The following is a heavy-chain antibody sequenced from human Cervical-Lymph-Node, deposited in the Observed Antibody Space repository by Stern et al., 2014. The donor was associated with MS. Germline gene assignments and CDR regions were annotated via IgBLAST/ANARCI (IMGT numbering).Heavy chain of an antibody. D-gene: IGHD6-6*01. V-gene: IGHV1-2*06. J-gene: IGHJ3*02. CDR3: AKDGSPWYEDNLEI. CDR2: ISPSGGAT. Sequence: VQLVESGAEVKKPGASVKVSCKASGYSFTDYYLHWVRQAHGQGLEWMGRISPSGGATSYAQKFEGRVTMTRDTSINTAYMGLSRLTSDDTAVYFCAKDGSPWYEDNLEIWGQGTMVTVSS. CDR1: GYSFTDYY.